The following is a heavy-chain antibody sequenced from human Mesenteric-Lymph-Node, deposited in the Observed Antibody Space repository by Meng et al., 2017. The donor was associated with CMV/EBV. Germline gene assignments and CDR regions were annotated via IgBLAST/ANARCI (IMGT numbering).Heavy chain of an antibody. CDR2: IWYDGSNK. J-gene: IGHJ4*02. V-gene: IGHV3-33*01. CDR1: GFTFSSYG. Sequence: GGSLRLSCAASGFTFSSYGMHWVRQAPGKGLEWVAVIWYDGSNKYYADSVKGRFTISRDNSKNTLYLEMNSLRVEDTAVYYCAREGHDNYFDYWGQGTLVTVSS. CDR3: AREGHDNYFDY.